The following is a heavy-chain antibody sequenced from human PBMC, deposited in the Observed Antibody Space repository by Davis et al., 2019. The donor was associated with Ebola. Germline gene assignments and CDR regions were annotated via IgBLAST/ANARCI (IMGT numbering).Heavy chain of an antibody. CDR2: ISTGNGNT. V-gene: IGHV1-3*04. CDR3: ARGPYDY. J-gene: IGHJ4*02. CDR1: GYTYSDYG. Sequence: AASVKVSCKASGYTYSDYGINWVRQAPGQRLEWMGWISTGNGNTKYPQKFQGRVTMTRDTAANTAYMDLSSLKSEDTTVYYCARGPYDYWGQGTLVTVSS.